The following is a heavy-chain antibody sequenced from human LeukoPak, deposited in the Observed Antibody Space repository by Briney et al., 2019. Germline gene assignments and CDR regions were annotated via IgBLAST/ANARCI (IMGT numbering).Heavy chain of an antibody. CDR1: GGSTSSYY. CDR2: IYYSGST. CDR3: ARPSRDGYNYTFDY. D-gene: IGHD5-24*01. J-gene: IGHJ4*02. V-gene: IGHV4-59*01. Sequence: PSETLSLTCTVSGGSTSSYYWSWIRQPPGKGLEWIGYIYYSGSTNYNPSLKSRVTISVDTSKNQFSLKLNSVTAADTAVYYCARPSRDGYNYTFDYWGQGTLVTVSS.